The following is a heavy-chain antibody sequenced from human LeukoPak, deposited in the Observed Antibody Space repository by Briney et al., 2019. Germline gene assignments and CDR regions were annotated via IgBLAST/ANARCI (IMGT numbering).Heavy chain of an antibody. CDR1: GGSLSRGSYY. V-gene: IGHV4-61*02. CDR2: IYTSGST. D-gene: IGHD3-22*01. Sequence: SETLSLTCTVSGGSLSRGSYYWRWIRQPPGKGLEWIGGIYTSGSTNYNPSLKSRVTISVDTSKNQFSLKLSSVTAADTAVYYCARVGNYYDRNPYFDYWGQGTLVTVSS. J-gene: IGHJ4*02. CDR3: ARVGNYYDRNPYFDY.